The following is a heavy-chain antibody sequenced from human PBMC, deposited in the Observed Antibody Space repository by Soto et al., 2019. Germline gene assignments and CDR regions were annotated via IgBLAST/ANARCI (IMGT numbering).Heavy chain of an antibody. V-gene: IGHV3-73*01. CDR3: TRHGSSSGWYEDY. J-gene: IGHJ4*02. D-gene: IGHD6-19*01. CDR2: IRSKANSYAT. CDR1: GFTFSGSA. Sequence: EVQLVESGGGLVQPGGSLKLSCAASGFTFSGSAMHWVRQASGKGLEWVGRIRSKANSYATAYAASVKGRFTISRDDSKNTAYLKMNSLKTEETAVYYCTRHGSSSGWYEDYWGQGTLVTVSS.